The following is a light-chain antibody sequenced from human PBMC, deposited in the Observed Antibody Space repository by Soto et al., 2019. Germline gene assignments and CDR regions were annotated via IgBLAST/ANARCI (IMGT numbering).Light chain of an antibody. CDR1: SANIGTNY. J-gene: IGLJ2*01. CDR2: DNV. Sequence: QSVLTQPPSVSAAPGQKVTISCSGNSANIGTNYVSWYQQFPGTAPKLVIYDNVRRPSEIPDRFSGSKSGTSATLDITGLQSGDEADYYCGAWDDNLYVVPFGGGTKLTVL. V-gene: IGLV1-51*01. CDR3: GAWDDNLYVVP.